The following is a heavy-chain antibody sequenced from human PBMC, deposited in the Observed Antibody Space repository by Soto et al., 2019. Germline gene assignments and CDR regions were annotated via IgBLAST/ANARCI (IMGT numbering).Heavy chain of an antibody. J-gene: IGHJ4*02. CDR1: GYTFTSYA. CDR3: ARGPNIAAAGTDY. Sequence: QVQLVQSGAEVKKPGASVKVSCKASGYTFTSYAMHWVRQAPGQRLEWMGWFNAGNGNTKYSQKFQGRVTITRDTSARTAYMELSSLRSEDTAVYYCARGPNIAAAGTDYWGQGTLVTVSS. CDR2: FNAGNGNT. D-gene: IGHD6-13*01. V-gene: IGHV1-3*01.